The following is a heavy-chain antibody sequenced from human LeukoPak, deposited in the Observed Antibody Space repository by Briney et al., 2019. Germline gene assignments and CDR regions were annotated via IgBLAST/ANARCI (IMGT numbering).Heavy chain of an antibody. V-gene: IGHV4-30-2*01. Sequence: SETLSLTCAVSGGSISSGGYSWSWIRQPPGKGLEWIGYIYHSGSTYYNPSLKRRVTISVDRSKNQFSLKLSSVTAADTAVYYCARGSGSYEGSYFDYWGQGTLVTVSS. D-gene: IGHD1-26*01. CDR1: GGSISSGGYS. CDR3: ARGSGSYEGSYFDY. CDR2: IYHSGST. J-gene: IGHJ4*02.